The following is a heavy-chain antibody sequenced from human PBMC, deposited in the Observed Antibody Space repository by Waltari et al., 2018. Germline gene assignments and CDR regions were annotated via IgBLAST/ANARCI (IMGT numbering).Heavy chain of an antibody. J-gene: IGHJ5*02. CDR3: ARESAFSTSWYPGFDP. V-gene: IGHV1-2*06. D-gene: IGHD2-2*01. CDR2: INPNSGDT. Sequence: QVQLVQSGAEVKKPGASVKVSCKASGYTLTSYYMHWVRQAPGQGREGRRRINPNSGDTNDARKFQDMVTMTRDTSVNAAYMGGGRLTSDDTAVYFCARESAFSTSWYPGFDPWGQGTLVTVAS. CDR1: GYTLTSYY.